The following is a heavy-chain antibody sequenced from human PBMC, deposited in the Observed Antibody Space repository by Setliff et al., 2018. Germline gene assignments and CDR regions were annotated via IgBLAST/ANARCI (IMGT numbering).Heavy chain of an antibody. CDR3: ARCSGDKNPFYFDS. Sequence: PSETLSLTCAVYGGSFSTYFWSWIRQPPGKGLEWIGEISHSGSTNYNPSLKSRVTISGDTFKNQFSLQMKSVTAADTAIYYCARCSGDKNPFYFDSWGQGMLVTVSS. J-gene: IGHJ4*02. CDR1: GGSFSTYF. CDR2: ISHSGST. D-gene: IGHD2-8*02. V-gene: IGHV4-34*01.